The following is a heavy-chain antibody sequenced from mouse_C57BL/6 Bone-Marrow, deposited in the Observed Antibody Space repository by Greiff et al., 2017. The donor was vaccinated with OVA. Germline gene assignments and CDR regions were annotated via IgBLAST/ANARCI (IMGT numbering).Heavy chain of an antibody. V-gene: IGHV1-15*01. D-gene: IGHD1-1*02. Sequence: VQLQQSGAELVRPGASVTLSCKASGYTFTDYEMHWVKQTPVHGLEWIGAIDPETGGTAYNQKFKGKAILTADKSSSTAYMELRSLTSEDSAVYYCTRILWEWYFDVWGTGTTVTVSS. J-gene: IGHJ1*03. CDR2: IDPETGGT. CDR1: GYTFTDYE. CDR3: TRILWEWYFDV.